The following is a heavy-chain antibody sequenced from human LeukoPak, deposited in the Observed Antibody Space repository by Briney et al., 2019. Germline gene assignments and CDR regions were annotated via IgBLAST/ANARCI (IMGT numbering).Heavy chain of an antibody. Sequence: SQTLSLTCAISGDSVSSNSAAWNWIRQSPSRGLEWLGRTYYRSKWYNDYAVSVKSRITINPDTSKNQFSLQLNSVTPEDTAVYYCARATDYYGSGSYYQTRYYYYYMDVWGKGTTVTVSS. J-gene: IGHJ6*03. CDR2: TYYRSKWYN. CDR3: ARATDYYGSGSYYQTRYYYYYMDV. D-gene: IGHD3-10*01. CDR1: GDSVSSNSAA. V-gene: IGHV6-1*01.